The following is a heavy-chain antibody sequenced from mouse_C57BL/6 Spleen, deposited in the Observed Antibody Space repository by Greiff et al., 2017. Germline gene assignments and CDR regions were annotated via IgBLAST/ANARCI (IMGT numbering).Heavy chain of an antibody. CDR1: GYTFTSYW. V-gene: IGHV1-61*01. CDR3: ARYRPGGDYDGFAY. J-gene: IGHJ3*01. D-gene: IGHD2-4*01. Sequence: QVQLQQPGAELVRPGSSVKLSCKASGYTFTSYWMDWVKQRPGQGLEWIGNIYPSDSETHYNQKFKDKATLTVDKSSSTAYMQLSSLTSEDSAVYYCARYRPGGDYDGFAYWGQGTLVTVSA. CDR2: IYPSDSET.